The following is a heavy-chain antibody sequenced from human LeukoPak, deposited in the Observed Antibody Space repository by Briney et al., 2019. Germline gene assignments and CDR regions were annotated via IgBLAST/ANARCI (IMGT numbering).Heavy chain of an antibody. CDR1: GYTFTGYY. CDR3: ARGAAVAPRNYFDY. Sequence: ASVKVSCKASGYTFTGYYMHWVRQAPGQGLEWMGWINPNSGGTNYARKFQGWVTMTRDTSISTAYMELSRLRSDDTAVYYCARGAAVAPRNYFDYWGQGTLVTVSS. V-gene: IGHV1-2*04. CDR2: INPNSGGT. D-gene: IGHD6-19*01. J-gene: IGHJ4*02.